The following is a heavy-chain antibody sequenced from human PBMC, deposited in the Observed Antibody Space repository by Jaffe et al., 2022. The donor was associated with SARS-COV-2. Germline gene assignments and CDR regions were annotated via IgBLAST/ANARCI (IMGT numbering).Heavy chain of an antibody. V-gene: IGHV4-39*01. Sequence: QLQLQESGPGLVKPSETLSLTCTVSGGSFSSSSYYWAWIRQPPGKGLEWIGSLYYSGSGSTYYNASLKSRVTISVDTSKSQLSLRLSSVTAADTAVYYCGRLIKASDAVEYWGQGTLVTVSS. CDR2: LYYSGSGST. J-gene: IGHJ4*02. D-gene: IGHD3-22*01. CDR1: GGSFSSSSYY. CDR3: GRLIKASDAVEY.